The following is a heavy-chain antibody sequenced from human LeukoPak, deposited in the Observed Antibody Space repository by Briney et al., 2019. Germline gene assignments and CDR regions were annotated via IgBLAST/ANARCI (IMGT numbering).Heavy chain of an antibody. Sequence: GGSLRLSCAASGFTFSSYSMNWVRQAPGKGLEWVSSISSSSSYIYYADSVKGRFTISRDNAKNSLYLQMNSLRAEDTAVYYCAKERRITMVRGVTDYWGQGTLVTVSS. CDR2: ISSSSSYI. J-gene: IGHJ4*02. CDR3: AKERRITMVRGVTDY. D-gene: IGHD3-10*01. V-gene: IGHV3-21*04. CDR1: GFTFSSYS.